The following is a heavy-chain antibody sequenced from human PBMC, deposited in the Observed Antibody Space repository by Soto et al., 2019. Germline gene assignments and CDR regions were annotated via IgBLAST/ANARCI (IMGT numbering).Heavy chain of an antibody. D-gene: IGHD4-4*01. CDR1: GDSISRGAFS. J-gene: IGHJ4*02. V-gene: IGHV4-30-2*01. CDR3: ARGIKGLQIDF. CDR2: IYQSGNT. Sequence: QLQLQESGSGLVKPSQTLSLTCAVSGDSISRGAFSWSWIRLPPGKGLEWIGYIYQSGNTYYHPSLKSRVSISLERSKNQFSLKLSSVTAADTAVYYCARGIKGLQIDFWGQGTLVTVSS.